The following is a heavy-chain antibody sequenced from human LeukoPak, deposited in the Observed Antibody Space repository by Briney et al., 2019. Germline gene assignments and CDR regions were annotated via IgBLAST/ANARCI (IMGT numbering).Heavy chain of an antibody. V-gene: IGHV1-46*01. J-gene: IGHJ4*02. D-gene: IGHD1-26*01. CDR3: ATEEHGSGSFFDY. CDR2: INPSGGST. Sequence: ASVKVSCKASGYTFTSYYMHWVRQAPGQGLGWMGVINPSGGSTIYAQKFQGRVTMTEDTSTDTAYMELSSLRSEDTAVYYCATEEHGSGSFFDYWGQGTLVTVSS. CDR1: GYTFTSYY.